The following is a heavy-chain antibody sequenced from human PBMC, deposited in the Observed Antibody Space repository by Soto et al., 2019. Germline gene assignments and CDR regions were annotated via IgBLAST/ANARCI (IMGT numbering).Heavy chain of an antibody. CDR2: INPNSGGT. J-gene: IGHJ5*02. CDR3: ARDPLIVAMITSPDWFDP. CDR1: GYTFTGYY. V-gene: IGHV1-2*02. Sequence: ASVKVSCKASGYTFTGYYMHWVRQAPGQGLEWMGWINPNSGGTNYAQKFQGRVTMTRDTSISTAYMELSRLRSDDTAVYYCARDPLIVAMITSPDWFDPWGQGTLVTVSS. D-gene: IGHD5-12*01.